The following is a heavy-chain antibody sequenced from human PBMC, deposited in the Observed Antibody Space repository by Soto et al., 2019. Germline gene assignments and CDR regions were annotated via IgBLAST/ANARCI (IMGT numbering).Heavy chain of an antibody. CDR3: ARTIVGAITTSDY. D-gene: IGHD1-26*01. V-gene: IGHV1-69*13. Sequence: QVQLVQSGAEVKKPGASVKVSCKASGYTFSSYAISWVRQAPGQGLEWMGGIIPIFGTANYAQKFQGRVTITADESTSTAYMELSSLRSEDTAVYYCARTIVGAITTSDYWGQGTLVTVSS. CDR1: GYTFSSYA. CDR2: IIPIFGTA. J-gene: IGHJ4*02.